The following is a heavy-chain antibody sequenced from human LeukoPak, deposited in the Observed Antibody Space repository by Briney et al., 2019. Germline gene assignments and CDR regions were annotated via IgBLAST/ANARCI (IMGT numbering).Heavy chain of an antibody. CDR1: GYSFNSYW. V-gene: IGHV5-51*01. Sequence: GESPEIYRQGSGYSFNSYWIRWVRQTPGKGLEWMGIIYPGDSDTRFSPSLQGQVTISADKSIRTAYLQWSSLKAADTAVYYCGGFSGSYSYFDYWGQGTLVTVSS. CDR3: GGFSGSYSYFDY. D-gene: IGHD1-26*01. CDR2: IYPGDSDT. J-gene: IGHJ4*02.